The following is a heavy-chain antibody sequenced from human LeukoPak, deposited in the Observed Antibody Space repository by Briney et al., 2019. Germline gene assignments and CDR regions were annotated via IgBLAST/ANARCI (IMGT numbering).Heavy chain of an antibody. CDR3: ARDRSSTSFGPNWFDP. CDR1: VSTFTGYY. Sequence: ASVKVSCKASVSTFTGYYMHWVRQAPGQGLEWMGWINPNSGGTNYAQKFQGRVTMTRDTSISTAYMELSRLRSDDTAVYYCARDRSSTSFGPNWFDPWGQGTLVTVSS. D-gene: IGHD2-2*01. CDR2: INPNSGGT. J-gene: IGHJ5*02. V-gene: IGHV1-2*02.